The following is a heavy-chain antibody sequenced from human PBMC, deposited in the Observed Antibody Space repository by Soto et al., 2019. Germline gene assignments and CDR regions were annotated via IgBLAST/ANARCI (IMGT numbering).Heavy chain of an antibody. Sequence: PSETLSLTCTVSGGSISSYYWSWIRQPPGKGLEWIGYIYYSGSTNYNPSLKSRVTISVDTSKNQFSLKLSSVTAADTAVYYCARGDGCISTSCYWDNWFDPWGQGTLVTSPQ. J-gene: IGHJ5*02. CDR1: GGSISSYY. D-gene: IGHD2-2*01. CDR3: ARGDGCISTSCYWDNWFDP. CDR2: IYYSGST. V-gene: IGHV4-59*01.